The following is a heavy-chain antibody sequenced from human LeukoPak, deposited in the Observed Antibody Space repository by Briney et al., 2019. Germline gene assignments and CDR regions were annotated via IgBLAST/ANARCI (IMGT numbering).Heavy chain of an antibody. V-gene: IGHV3-21*01. CDR1: EFNIRTYS. D-gene: IGHD6-19*01. CDR2: VSSSSSYI. CDR3: ARDHSGWYYFDY. J-gene: IGHJ4*02. Sequence: GGSLRLSCAASEFNIRTYSMNWVRQAPGKGLEWVSSVSSSSSYIYYADSVKGRFTISRDNAKNSLYLQMNSLRAEDTAVYYCARDHSGWYYFDYWGQGTLVTVSS.